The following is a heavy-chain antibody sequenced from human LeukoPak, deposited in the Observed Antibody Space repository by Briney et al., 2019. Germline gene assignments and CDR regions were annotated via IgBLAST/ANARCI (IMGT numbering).Heavy chain of an antibody. J-gene: IGHJ4*02. CDR2: INTNTGNP. Sequence: ASVKVSCKASGYTFTRYDINWVRQATGQGLGWMGWINTNTGNPTYAQGFTGRFVFSLDTSVSTAYLQISSLKAEDTAVYYCARTPHSGYDYWGQGTLVTVSS. V-gene: IGHV7-4-1*02. CDR3: ARTPHSGYDY. CDR1: GYTFTRYD. D-gene: IGHD5-12*01.